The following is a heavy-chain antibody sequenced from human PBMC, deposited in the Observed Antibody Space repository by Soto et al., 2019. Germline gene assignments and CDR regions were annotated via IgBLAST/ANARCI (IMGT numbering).Heavy chain of an antibody. V-gene: IGHV4-31*03. Sequence: SETLSLTCTVSGGSISSGGYYWSWIRQHPGKGLEWIGYIYYSGSTYYNPSLKSRVTISVDTSKNQFSLKLSSVTAADTAVYYCARDTKRENSFDIWGQGTMVTVS. CDR3: ARDTKRENSFDI. CDR1: GGSISSGGYY. D-gene: IGHD1-26*01. J-gene: IGHJ3*02. CDR2: IYYSGST.